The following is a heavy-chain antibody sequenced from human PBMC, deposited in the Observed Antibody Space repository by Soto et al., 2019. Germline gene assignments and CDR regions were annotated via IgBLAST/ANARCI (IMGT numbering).Heavy chain of an antibody. CDR1: GYTFTGYY. CDR3: ARGGYSYGPTYFDY. D-gene: IGHD5-18*01. J-gene: IGHJ4*02. V-gene: IGHV1-2*02. CDR2: INPNSGGT. Sequence: QVQLVQSGAEVKKPGASVKVSCKASGYTFTGYYMHWVRQAPGQGLEWMGWINPNSGGTNYAQKFQGRVTITADESTSTAYMELSSLRSEDTAVYYCARGGYSYGPTYFDYWGQGTLVTVSS.